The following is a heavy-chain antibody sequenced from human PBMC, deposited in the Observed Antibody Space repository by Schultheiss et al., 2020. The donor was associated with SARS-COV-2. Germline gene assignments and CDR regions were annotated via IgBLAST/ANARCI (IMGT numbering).Heavy chain of an antibody. J-gene: IGHJ6*03. V-gene: IGHV4-59*12. CDR2: IYYSGYI. Sequence: SQTLSLTCAVSGGSISSYYWSWIRQPPGKELEWIGLIYYSGYISYNPSLKSRVTISVDTSKNQFSLKLSSVTAADTAVYYCARNVGVDIYYYYYYMDVWGKGTTVTVSS. CDR1: GGSISSYY. CDR3: ARNVGVDIYYYYYYMDV. D-gene: IGHD3-9*01.